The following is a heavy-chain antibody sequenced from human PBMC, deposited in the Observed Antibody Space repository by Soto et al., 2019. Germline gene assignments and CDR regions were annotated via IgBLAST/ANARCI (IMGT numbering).Heavy chain of an antibody. CDR2: IIPIFGTA. D-gene: IGHD2-15*01. CDR3: ARDPGLAPGLLEADGKVWFDT. J-gene: IGHJ5*02. CDR1: GGTFSSYA. V-gene: IGHV1-69*13. Sequence: SVKVSCKASGGTFSSYAISWVRQAPGQGLEWMGGIIPIFGTANYAQKFQGRVTITADESTSTAYMELSSLRSEDTAVYYCARDPGLAPGLLEADGKVWFDTWGQGTLVTVSS.